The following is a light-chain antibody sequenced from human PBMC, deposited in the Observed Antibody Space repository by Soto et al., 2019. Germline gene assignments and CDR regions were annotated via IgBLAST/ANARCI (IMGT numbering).Light chain of an antibody. CDR1: QSVFSS. V-gene: IGKV3-15*01. CDR3: QQYHNWPA. Sequence: EIVLTQSPATLSVSPGERATLSCRASQSVFSSLAWFQQKPGQAPRLLIYGAATRATGIPARFSGSGSGTEFSLTLRRMQSEDFAVYYCQQYHNWPAFGQGTKVEIK. J-gene: IGKJ1*01. CDR2: GAA.